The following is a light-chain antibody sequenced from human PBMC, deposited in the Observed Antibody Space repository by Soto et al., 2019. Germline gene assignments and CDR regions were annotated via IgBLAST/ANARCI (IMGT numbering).Light chain of an antibody. CDR3: MQGRQPPYT. J-gene: IGKJ2*01. CDR2: LSS. CDR1: QSLLHSNGYNY. Sequence: EIVMTQSPLSLPVTPGEPASISCRSSQSLLHSNGYNYLDWYLQKPGQSPQLLIQLSSNRASGDPDRFSGSGSGTDFTLKISRVEAEDVGIYYCMQGRQPPYTFGQGTKLEIK. V-gene: IGKV2-28*01.